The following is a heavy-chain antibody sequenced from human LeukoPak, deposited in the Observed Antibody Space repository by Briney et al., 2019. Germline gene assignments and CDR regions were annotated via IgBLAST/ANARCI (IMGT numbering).Heavy chain of an antibody. J-gene: IGHJ6*03. V-gene: IGHV3-23*01. CDR2: ISGSGGST. D-gene: IGHD3-3*01. CDR1: GFTFSSYA. Sequence: GGSLRLSCAASGFTFSSYAMSWVRQAPGKGLEWVSAISGSGGSTYYADSVKGRFTISRDNHKNTLYLQMNSLRPGDTAVYCCAKEAIFGGVILRYMDVWGKGSSVTVSS. CDR3: AKEAIFGGVILRYMDV.